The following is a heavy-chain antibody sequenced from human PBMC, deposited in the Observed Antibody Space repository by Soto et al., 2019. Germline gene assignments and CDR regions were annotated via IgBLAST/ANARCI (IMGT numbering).Heavy chain of an antibody. Sequence: GGSLRLSCAASGFTFSSYAMHWVRQAPGKGLEWGAVIAYDGSNKYYADSVKGRFTISRDNSKNTLYLQMNSLRAEDMAVYYCARATGDGSHDAFDIWGQGTMVTVSS. D-gene: IGHD7-27*01. CDR3: ARATGDGSHDAFDI. V-gene: IGHV3-30*04. CDR1: GFTFSSYA. CDR2: IAYDGSNK. J-gene: IGHJ3*02.